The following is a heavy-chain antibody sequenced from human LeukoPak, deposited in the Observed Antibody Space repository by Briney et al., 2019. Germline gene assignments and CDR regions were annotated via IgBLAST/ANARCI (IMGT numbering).Heavy chain of an antibody. CDR1: GFTFSNFA. CDR3: AKDVGTTVTTSDY. J-gene: IGHJ4*02. Sequence: GGSLRLSCAASGFTFSNFAVSWVGQAPGRGLEWVSTISGSGGSTYYADSVKGRFTISRDNSKNTLYLQMNSLRAEDTAVYYCAKDVGTTVTTSDYWGQGTLVTVSS. D-gene: IGHD4-17*01. V-gene: IGHV3-23*01. CDR2: ISGSGGST.